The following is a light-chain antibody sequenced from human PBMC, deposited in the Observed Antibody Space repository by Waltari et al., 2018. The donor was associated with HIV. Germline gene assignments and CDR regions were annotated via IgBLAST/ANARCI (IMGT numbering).Light chain of an antibody. CDR1: NTGTKS. CDR2: DDS. V-gene: IGLV3-21*02. Sequence: SYVLTQPPSVSVAPGQTARITCGGNNTGTKSVHWYQQMPGQAPVLVVYDDSERPSGIPGRFAGSNSGSTATLTISRVEAGDEADYYCQVWDSSSDHPGVVFGGGTKLTVL. CDR3: QVWDSSSDHPGVV. J-gene: IGLJ3*02.